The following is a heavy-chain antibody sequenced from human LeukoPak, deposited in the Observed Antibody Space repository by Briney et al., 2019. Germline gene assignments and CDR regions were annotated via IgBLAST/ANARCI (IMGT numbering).Heavy chain of an antibody. Sequence: GGSLRLSCAASGFTFSSYGMHWVRQAPGKGLEWVAVISYDGSNKYYADSVKGRFTISRDNSKNTLYLQMNSLRAEDTAVYYCAKDLSSSWYGWFDPWGQGTLVTVSS. CDR3: AKDLSSSWYGWFDP. D-gene: IGHD6-13*01. V-gene: IGHV3-30*18. CDR1: GFTFSSYG. CDR2: ISYDGSNK. J-gene: IGHJ5*02.